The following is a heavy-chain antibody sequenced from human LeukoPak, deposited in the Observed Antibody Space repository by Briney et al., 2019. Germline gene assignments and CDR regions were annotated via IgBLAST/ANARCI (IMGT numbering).Heavy chain of an antibody. CDR1: GFTFSSYW. CDR3: ARDGYSSGWYTSLDY. V-gene: IGHV3-74*01. Sequence: GGSLRLSCAASGFTFSSYWMHWVRQAPGKGLVWVSRINSDGSSTSYADSVKGRFTISRDNAKNTLYLQMNSLRAEDTAVYYCARDGYSSGWYTSLDYWGQGTLVTVSS. D-gene: IGHD6-19*01. J-gene: IGHJ4*02. CDR2: INSDGSST.